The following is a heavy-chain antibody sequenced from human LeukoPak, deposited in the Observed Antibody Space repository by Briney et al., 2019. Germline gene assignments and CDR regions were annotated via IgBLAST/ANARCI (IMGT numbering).Heavy chain of an antibody. D-gene: IGHD5-12*01. CDR1: GFTFSSYS. V-gene: IGHV3-21*01. Sequence: GGSLSLSCAASGFTFSSYSMNWVRQAPGKGLEWVSSISSSSSYIYYADSVKGRFTISRDNAKNSLYLQMNSLRAEDTAVYYCARVAATTMSYYYYYGMDVWGKGTTVTVSS. J-gene: IGHJ6*04. CDR2: ISSSSSYI. CDR3: ARVAATTMSYYYYYGMDV.